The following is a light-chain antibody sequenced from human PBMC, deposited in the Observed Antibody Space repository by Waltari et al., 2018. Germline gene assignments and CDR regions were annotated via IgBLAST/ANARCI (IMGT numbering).Light chain of an antibody. J-gene: IGKJ2*01. CDR1: QSISNY. CDR3: QESYSTAYN. Sequence: DIQLTQSPPSLSASAGDSVTITCRGNQSISNYLNWYQHKAGKAPKVLIYEATTLQSGAPSRFSGSGSGTEFTLTISSLQPEDLATYYCQESYSTAYNFGQGTKLEIK. CDR2: EAT. V-gene: IGKV1-39*01.